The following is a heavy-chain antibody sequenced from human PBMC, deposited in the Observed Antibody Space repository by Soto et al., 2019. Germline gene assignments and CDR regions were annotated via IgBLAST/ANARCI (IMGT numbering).Heavy chain of an antibody. Sequence: VSSVKVSCKASGGTFSSYAISWVRQAPGQGLEWMGGIIPIFGTANYAQKFQGRVTITADESTSTAYMELSSLRSEDTAVYYCARVPRGGFYGMDVWGQGTTVTVSS. V-gene: IGHV1-69*13. D-gene: IGHD3-16*01. J-gene: IGHJ6*02. CDR2: IIPIFGTA. CDR3: ARVPRGGFYGMDV. CDR1: GGTFSSYA.